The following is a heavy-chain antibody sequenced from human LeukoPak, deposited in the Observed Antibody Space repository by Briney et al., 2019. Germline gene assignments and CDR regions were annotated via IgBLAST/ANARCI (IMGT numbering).Heavy chain of an antibody. CDR3: ARDFTPGRTAILGPGRD. CDR2: IIPIFGTA. CDR1: GGTFSSYA. Sequence: GASVKVSCKASGGTFSSYAISWVRQAPGQGLEWMGGIIPIFGTANYAQKFQGRVTITADESTSTAYMELSSLRSEDTAVYYCARDFTPGRTAILGPGRDWGQGTLVTVSS. D-gene: IGHD2-21*02. J-gene: IGHJ4*02. V-gene: IGHV1-69*13.